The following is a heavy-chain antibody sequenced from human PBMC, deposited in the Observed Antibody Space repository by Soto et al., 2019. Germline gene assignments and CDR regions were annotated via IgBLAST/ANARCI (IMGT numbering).Heavy chain of an antibody. CDR1: GGSFSGYY. V-gene: IGHV4-34*01. J-gene: IGHJ4*02. D-gene: IGHD3-3*01. CDR3: ARGPKYYDFWSGYYKFDY. Sequence: SETLSLTCAVYGGSFSGYYWSWIRQPPGKGLEWIGEINHSGSTNYNPSLKSRVTISVDTSKNQFSLKLSSVTAADTAVYYCARGPKYYDFWSGYYKFDYWGQGTLVTVSS. CDR2: INHSGST.